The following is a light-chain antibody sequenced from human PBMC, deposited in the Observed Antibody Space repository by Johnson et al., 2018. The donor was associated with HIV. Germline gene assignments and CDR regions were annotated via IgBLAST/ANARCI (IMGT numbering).Light chain of an antibody. J-gene: IGLJ1*01. CDR3: GTWDSSLSAYV. CDR2: DNN. V-gene: IGLV1-51*01. Sequence: HSVLTQPPSVSAAPGQTVTISCSGSSSNIGNNYVSWYQQLPGTAPKLLIYDNNKRPSGIPDRFSGSKSGTLATLGITGLQTGDEADYYCGTWDSSLSAYVFGTGTKVTVL. CDR1: SSNIGNNY.